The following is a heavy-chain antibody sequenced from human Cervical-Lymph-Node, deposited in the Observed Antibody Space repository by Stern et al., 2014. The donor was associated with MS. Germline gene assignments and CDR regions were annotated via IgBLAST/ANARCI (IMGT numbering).Heavy chain of an antibody. D-gene: IGHD3-3*01. CDR2: ISAYNGNT. CDR1: GYTFTSYG. CDR3: ARDSRVFGVVIIPLNP. V-gene: IGHV1-18*01. Sequence: QMQLVQSGAEVKKPGASVKVSCKASGYTFTSYGISWVRQAPGQGLEWMGWISAYNGNTNYARKLQGRVTMTTDTSTSTAYMELRSLRSDDTAVYYCARDSRVFGVVIIPLNPWGQGTLVTVSS. J-gene: IGHJ5*02.